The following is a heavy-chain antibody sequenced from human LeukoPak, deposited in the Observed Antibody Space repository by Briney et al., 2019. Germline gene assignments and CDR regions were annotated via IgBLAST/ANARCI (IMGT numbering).Heavy chain of an antibody. CDR3: AKVRSRWLQFGGFDI. V-gene: IGHV3-21*01. CDR2: ISSSSSYI. J-gene: IGHJ3*02. Sequence: GGSLRLSCAASGFTFSSYSMNWVRQAPGKGLEWVSSISSSSSYIYYADSVKGRFTISRDNAKNSLYLQINSLRAEDTAVYYCAKVRSRWLQFGGFDIWGQGTMVTVSS. D-gene: IGHD5-24*01. CDR1: GFTFSSYS.